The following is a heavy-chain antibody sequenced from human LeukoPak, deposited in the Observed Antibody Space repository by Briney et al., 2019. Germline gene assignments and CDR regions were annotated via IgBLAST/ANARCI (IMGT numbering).Heavy chain of an antibody. D-gene: IGHD5-18*01. Sequence: GGSLRLSCAASGFTFSSYGMHWVRQAPAKGLEWVAFIRYDGSNKYYADSVKGRFTISRDNSKNTLYLQMNSLRAEDTAVYYCAKEGYSYGAFDYWGQGTLVTVSS. CDR1: GFTFSSYG. J-gene: IGHJ4*02. CDR2: IRYDGSNK. V-gene: IGHV3-30*02. CDR3: AKEGYSYGAFDY.